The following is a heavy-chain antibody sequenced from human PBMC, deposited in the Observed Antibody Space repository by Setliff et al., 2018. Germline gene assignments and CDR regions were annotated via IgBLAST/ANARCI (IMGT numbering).Heavy chain of an antibody. CDR1: GYTFVGYY. J-gene: IGHJ4*02. Sequence: ASVKVSCKASGYTFVGYYLHWVRQAPGQGLEWMGWINPKTGGTNYAQKFQGRVTMTRDASINTAFMHLSSLKSDDMAVYYCAREPYDYIWGSYRSPYFDHWGQGALVTGLL. D-gene: IGHD3-16*02. V-gene: IGHV1-2*02. CDR3: AREPYDYIWGSYRSPYFDH. CDR2: INPKTGGT.